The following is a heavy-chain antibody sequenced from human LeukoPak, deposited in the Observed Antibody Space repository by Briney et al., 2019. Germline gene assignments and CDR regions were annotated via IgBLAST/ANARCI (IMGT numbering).Heavy chain of an antibody. CDR3: ARSSIIAAAGPYYFDY. V-gene: IGHV1-46*01. Sequence: ASVKVSCKASGYTFTNYYMHWVRQAPGQGLEWMGIINPSGGSTTYAQKFQGRVTITADKSTSTAYMELSSLRSEDTAVYYCARSSIIAAAGPYYFDYWGQGTLVTVSS. D-gene: IGHD6-13*01. CDR2: INPSGGST. CDR1: GYTFTNYY. J-gene: IGHJ4*02.